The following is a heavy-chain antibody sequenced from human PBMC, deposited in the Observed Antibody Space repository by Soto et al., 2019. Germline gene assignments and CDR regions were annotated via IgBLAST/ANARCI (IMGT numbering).Heavy chain of an antibody. Sequence: SESLSLTCAVSGGSISSSNWWGWVRQPPGKGLEWIGEIYHSGSTNYNPSLKSRVTISVDKSKNQFSLKLSSVTAADTAVYYCARNPIAARRSGYYGMDVWGQGTTVTVSS. V-gene: IGHV4-4*02. J-gene: IGHJ6*02. CDR3: ARNPIAARRSGYYGMDV. D-gene: IGHD6-6*01. CDR2: IYHSGST. CDR1: GGSISSSNW.